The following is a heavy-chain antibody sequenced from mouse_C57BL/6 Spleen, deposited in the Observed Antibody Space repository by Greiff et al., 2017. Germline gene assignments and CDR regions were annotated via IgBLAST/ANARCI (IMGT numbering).Heavy chain of an antibody. CDR2: IDPETGGT. V-gene: IGHV1-15*01. CDR1: GYTFTDYE. CDR3: TSYYGSSYFAY. Sequence: QVHVKQSGAELVRPGASVTLSCKASGYTFTDYEMHWVKQTPVHGLEWIGAIDPETGGTAYNQKFKGKAILTADKSSSTAYMELRSLTSEDSAVYYCTSYYGSSYFAYWGQGTLVTVSA. J-gene: IGHJ3*01. D-gene: IGHD1-1*01.